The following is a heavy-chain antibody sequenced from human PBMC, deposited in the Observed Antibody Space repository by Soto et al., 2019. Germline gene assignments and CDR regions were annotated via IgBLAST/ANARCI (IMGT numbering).Heavy chain of an antibody. V-gene: IGHV3-74*01. CDR2: INSDGSIA. Sequence: PGGSLRISCAASGFTFSSNWMHWVRQAPGKGLVWVSRINSDGSIASYADSVKGRFTISRDNAKNTLYLQMNSLRAEDTAVYYCARASSSWYVSFDYWGQGILVTVSS. D-gene: IGHD6-13*01. J-gene: IGHJ4*02. CDR3: ARASSSWYVSFDY. CDR1: GFTFSSNW.